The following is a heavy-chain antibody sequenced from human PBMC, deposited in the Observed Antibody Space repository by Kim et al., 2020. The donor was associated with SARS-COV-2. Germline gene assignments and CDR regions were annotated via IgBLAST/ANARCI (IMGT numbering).Heavy chain of an antibody. CDR1: GNTFTGYA. CDR3: ARAGVYGSGRGGAFDI. D-gene: IGHD3-10*01. CDR2: INGGNGGT. J-gene: IGHJ3*02. Sequence: ASVKVSCKASGNTFTGYAMHWVRQAPGQSLEWLGYINGGNGGTKSSQAFQDRVTITRDTSASTAYLELSGLRSEDTAVYYCARAGVYGSGRGGAFDIWGQGTMVTVSS. V-gene: IGHV1-3*01.